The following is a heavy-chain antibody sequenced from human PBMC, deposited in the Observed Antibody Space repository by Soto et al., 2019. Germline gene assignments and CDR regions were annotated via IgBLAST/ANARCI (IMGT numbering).Heavy chain of an antibody. CDR2: ISGSGGST. D-gene: IGHD3-22*01. CDR1: GFTFSSYA. J-gene: IGHJ4*02. V-gene: IGHV3-23*01. Sequence: GGSLRLSCAASGFTFSSYAMSWVRQAPGKGLEWVSAISGSGGSTYYADSVKGRFTISGDNSKNTLYLQMSSLRAEDTAVYYCAKDPEYYYDSSGYIWGQGTRVTVSS. CDR3: AKDPEYYYDSSGYI.